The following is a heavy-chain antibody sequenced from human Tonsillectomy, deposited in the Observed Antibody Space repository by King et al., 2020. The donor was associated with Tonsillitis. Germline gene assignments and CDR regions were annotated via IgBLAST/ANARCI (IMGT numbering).Heavy chain of an antibody. V-gene: IGHV4-59*01. CDR2: IYYSGST. J-gene: IGHJ4*02. CDR3: ARGGDSSGSFDY. D-gene: IGHD3-22*01. Sequence: QLQESGPGLVKPSETLSLTCTVSGGSISSYYWSWIRQPPGKGLEWVGYIYYSGSTNYNPSLPRRVTISVDTSKNQFSLKLSTVTAADTAVYYCARGGDSSGSFDYWGQGTLFTVSS. CDR1: GGSISSYY.